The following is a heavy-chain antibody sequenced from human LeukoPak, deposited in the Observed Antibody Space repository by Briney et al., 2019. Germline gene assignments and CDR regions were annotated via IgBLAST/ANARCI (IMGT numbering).Heavy chain of an antibody. CDR2: INPNSGDT. J-gene: IGHJ3*02. V-gene: IGHV1-2*02. D-gene: IGHD6-13*01. CDR1: GYTFTGYY. CDR3: AREGHSSSWPHDAFDI. Sequence: ASVKVSCKASGYTFTGYYMHWVRQAPGQGLEWMGWINPNSGDTNYAQQFQGRVTMTRDTSISTAYMELSRLRSDDTAVYYCAREGHSSSWPHDAFDIWGQGTMVTVSS.